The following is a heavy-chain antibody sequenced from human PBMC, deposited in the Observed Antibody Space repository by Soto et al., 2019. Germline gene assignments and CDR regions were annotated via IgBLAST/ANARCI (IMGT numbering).Heavy chain of an antibody. D-gene: IGHD6-13*01. V-gene: IGHV3-23*01. J-gene: IGHJ4*02. CDR2: INPSGDST. CDR1: GFTFSRHG. CDR3: AKVDVSTAGSFDY. Sequence: PGGSLRLSCVASGFTFSRHGLSWVRQAPGKGLEWVSTINPSGDSTFYADSVKGRFTISRDNSKNTVYLQMNRLSVGDTAVYLCAKVDVSTAGSFDYWGQGALVTVSS.